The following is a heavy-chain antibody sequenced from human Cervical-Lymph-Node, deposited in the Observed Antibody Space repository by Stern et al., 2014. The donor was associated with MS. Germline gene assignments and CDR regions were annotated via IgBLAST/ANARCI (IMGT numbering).Heavy chain of an antibody. CDR2: IYHSGAS. CDR3: ARERQQYCNSEGCSYWYFDL. D-gene: IGHD2/OR15-2a*01. J-gene: IGHJ2*01. CDR1: GGSVSSTNW. Sequence: VQLLESGPGLVKPSGTLSLTCAVSGGSVSSTNWWSWVRQSPGTGLEWIGNIYHSGASNYRPSLRSRVSISLDNSKNHLSLHLTSVTAADTAVYYCARERQQYCNSEGCSYWYFDLWGRGTLVTVSS. V-gene: IGHV4-4*02.